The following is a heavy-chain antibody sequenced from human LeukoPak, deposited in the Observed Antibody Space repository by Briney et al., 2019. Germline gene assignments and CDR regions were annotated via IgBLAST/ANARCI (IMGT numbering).Heavy chain of an antibody. Sequence: SVTVSCKASGGTFSSYTISWVRQARGQGLEWMGRIIPILGIANSAQKFQGRVTITADKSTSTAYMELSSLRSEDTAVYYCARDSYGGPLRYFDYWGQGTLVTVSS. CDR3: ARDSYGGPLRYFDY. CDR2: IIPILGIA. J-gene: IGHJ4*02. CDR1: GGTFSSYT. D-gene: IGHD4-23*01. V-gene: IGHV1-69*04.